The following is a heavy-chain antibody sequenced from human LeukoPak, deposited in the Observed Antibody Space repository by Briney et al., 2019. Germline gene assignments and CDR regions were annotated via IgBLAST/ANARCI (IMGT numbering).Heavy chain of an antibody. CDR2: ISTSGST. Sequence: PSETLSLTCTVSGGSISSDYWSWIRQPAGKGLEWIGRISTSGSTNYNPSLKSRVTTSVDTSKNQFSLNLSSVTAADTAVYYCARGRSGYCCMDVWGKGTTVTVSS. CDR3: ARGRSGYCCMDV. J-gene: IGHJ6*03. CDR1: GGSISSDY. V-gene: IGHV4-4*07. D-gene: IGHD3-10*01.